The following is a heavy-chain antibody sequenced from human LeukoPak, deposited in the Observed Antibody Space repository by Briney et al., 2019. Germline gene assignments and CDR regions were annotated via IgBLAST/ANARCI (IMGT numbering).Heavy chain of an antibody. J-gene: IGHJ4*02. CDR3: ARGHCSGGSCYIDY. Sequence: SETLSLTCTVSGGSISSYYWSWIRQPPGKGLEWIGEINHSGSTNYNPSLKSRVTISVDTSKNQFSLKLSSVTAADTAVYYCARGHCSGGSCYIDYWGQGTLVTVSS. D-gene: IGHD2-15*01. V-gene: IGHV4-34*01. CDR2: INHSGST. CDR1: GGSISSYY.